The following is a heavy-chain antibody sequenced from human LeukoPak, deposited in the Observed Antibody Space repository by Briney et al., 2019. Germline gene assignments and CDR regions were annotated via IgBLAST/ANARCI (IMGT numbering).Heavy chain of an antibody. CDR3: ARTSSGWYLGDY. V-gene: IGHV1-18*01. CDR1: GYTFTIHG. D-gene: IGHD6-19*01. CDR2: ISGYNGNT. J-gene: IGHJ4*02. Sequence: ASVKVSCKASGYTFTIHGISWVRQAPGQGLEWKGWISGYNGNTDYAQNLQDRVTMTTDTSTTTAYMELRSLRSDDTAVYYCARTSSGWYLGDYWGQGTLVTVSS.